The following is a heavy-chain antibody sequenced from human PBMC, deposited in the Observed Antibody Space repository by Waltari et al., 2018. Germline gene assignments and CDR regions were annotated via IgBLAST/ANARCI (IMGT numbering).Heavy chain of an antibody. CDR2: MNPNGGNT. CDR1: GYTLTSYD. Sequence: QVQLVQSGAEVKKPGASVKVSCKASGYTLTSYDINWVRQATGQGLEWMGWMNPNGGNTGYAKKSQGRVTITRTTSISTANRERSSLRSEDTALYYCARGHSRGHFDYWGQGTLVTVSS. V-gene: IGHV1-8*03. D-gene: IGHD3-10*01. J-gene: IGHJ4*02. CDR3: ARGHSRGHFDY.